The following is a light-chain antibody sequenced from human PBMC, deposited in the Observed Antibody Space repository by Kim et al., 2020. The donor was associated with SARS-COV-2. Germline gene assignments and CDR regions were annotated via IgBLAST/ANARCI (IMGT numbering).Light chain of an antibody. CDR2: KDS. V-gene: IGLV3-25*03. Sequence: SRGQAARITCSGDALPKQYAYWYQQKPGQAPVLVIYKDSGRPSGIPERFSGSSSGTTVTLTISGVQAEDEADYYCQSADSSGTVVFGGGTQLTVL. J-gene: IGLJ2*01. CDR3: QSADSSGTVV. CDR1: ALPKQY.